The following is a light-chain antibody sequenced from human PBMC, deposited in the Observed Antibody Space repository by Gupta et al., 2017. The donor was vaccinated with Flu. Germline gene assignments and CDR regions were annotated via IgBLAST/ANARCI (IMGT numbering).Light chain of an antibody. CDR2: GAS. CDR3: QQYGNSAYT. CDR1: QSVNNNL. V-gene: IGKV3-20*01. Sequence: EIVLTQSPGTLSLSPGERATLTCRASQSVNNNLLTWYQQKPGQAPRLLIYGASSRATGVPYRFSGSGSGTDFTLTIRRLEPEDFAVYYCQQYGNSAYTFGQGTKLEIK. J-gene: IGKJ2*01.